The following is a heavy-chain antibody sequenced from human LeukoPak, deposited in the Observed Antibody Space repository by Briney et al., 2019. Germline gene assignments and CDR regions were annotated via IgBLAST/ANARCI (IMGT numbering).Heavy chain of an antibody. Sequence: KVSGPTLVKPTQTLTLTCTFSGLSLSTSGVGVGWIRQPPGNALEWLALIYWDDDKRYSTSLKSRLTITKDTSKHQVVLTMTNMDPVDTATYYCARGEQQLVRPFFDYWGQGTLVTVSS. CDR3: ARGEQQLVRPFFDY. CDR2: IYWDDDK. J-gene: IGHJ4*02. V-gene: IGHV2-5*02. D-gene: IGHD6-13*01. CDR1: GLSLSTSGVG.